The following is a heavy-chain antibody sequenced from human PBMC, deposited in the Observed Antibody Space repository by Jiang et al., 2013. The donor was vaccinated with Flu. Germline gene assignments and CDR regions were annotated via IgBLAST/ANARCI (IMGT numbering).Heavy chain of an antibody. J-gene: IGHJ4*02. CDR1: GFTFGDYA. V-gene: IGHV3-49*03. Sequence: SGGGLGTARAGPSRLSCTASGFTFGDYAMSWFRPGSRKGLEWVGFIRSKLYHGTTEYAASVKGRFTISRDDSKSIAYLQMSSLRTEDTAVYYCTRDLVRDIIMIPATYFDSWGQGTLVTVSS. D-gene: IGHD2-2*01. CDR3: TRDLVRDIIMIPATYFDS. CDR2: IRSKLYHGTT.